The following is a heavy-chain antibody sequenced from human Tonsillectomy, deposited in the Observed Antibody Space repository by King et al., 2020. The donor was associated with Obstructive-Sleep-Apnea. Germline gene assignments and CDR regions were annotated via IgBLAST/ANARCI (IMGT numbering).Heavy chain of an antibody. CDR3: ASRYYCTSTTCYDGIAHWYFDL. CDR2: IRYDGSNK. D-gene: IGHD2-2*01. CDR1: GFTFSSYD. V-gene: IGHV3-30*02. Sequence: VQLVESGGGVVQPGGSLRLSCAASGFTFSSYDMHWVRQAPGKGLEWVAFIRYDGSNKYYADSVKGRYTISRDNSKNTLYLHMNSLRADDTAVFYCASRYYCTSTTCYDGIAHWYFDLWGRGTLVTVSS. J-gene: IGHJ2*01.